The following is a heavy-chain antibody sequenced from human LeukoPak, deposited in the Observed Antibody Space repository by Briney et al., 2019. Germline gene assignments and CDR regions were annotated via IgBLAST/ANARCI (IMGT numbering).Heavy chain of an antibody. CDR3: ARGAGRYFDWFDP. Sequence: PGGSLRLSCAASGFTFGSYEMNWVRQAPGKGLEWVSYISSSGSTIYYADSVKGRFTISRDNAKNSLYLQMNSLRAEDTAVYYCARGAGRYFDWFDPWGQGTLVTVSS. CDR1: GFTFGSYE. V-gene: IGHV3-48*03. J-gene: IGHJ5*02. D-gene: IGHD3-9*01. CDR2: ISSSGSTI.